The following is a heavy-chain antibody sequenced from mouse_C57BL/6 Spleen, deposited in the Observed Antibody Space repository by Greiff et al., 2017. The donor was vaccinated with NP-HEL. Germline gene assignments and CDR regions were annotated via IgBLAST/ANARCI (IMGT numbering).Heavy chain of an antibody. CDR3: ARWVIYYDYDEAMDY. CDR2: INPNNGGT. CDR1: GYTFTDYN. J-gene: IGHJ4*01. D-gene: IGHD2-4*01. V-gene: IGHV1-22*01. Sequence: EVQLQQSGPELVKPGASVKMSCKASGYTFTDYNMHWVKQSHGKSLEWIGYINPNNGGTSYNQKFKGKATLTVNKSSSTAYMELRSLTSEDSAVYYCARWVIYYDYDEAMDYRGQGTSVTVAS.